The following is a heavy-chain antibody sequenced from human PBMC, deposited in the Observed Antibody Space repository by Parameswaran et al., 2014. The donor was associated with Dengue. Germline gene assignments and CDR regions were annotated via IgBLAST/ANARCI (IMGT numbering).Heavy chain of an antibody. CDR2: IYYSGST. J-gene: IGHJ6*03. CDR1: GGSISSYY. V-gene: IGHV4-59*01. CDR3: ARRGSGSPPYYYYYMDV. D-gene: IGHD3-10*01. Sequence: ASETLSLTCTVSGGSISSYYWSWIRQPPGKGLEWIGYIYYSGSTNYNPSLKSRVTISVDTSKNQFSLKLSSVTAADTAVYYCARRGSGSPPYYYYYMDVWGKGTTVTVSS.